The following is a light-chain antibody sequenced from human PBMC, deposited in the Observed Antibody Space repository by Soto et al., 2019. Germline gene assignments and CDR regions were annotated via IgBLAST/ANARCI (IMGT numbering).Light chain of an antibody. CDR1: QRGSSN. CDR3: PHYTNGPQT. CDR2: WSS. V-gene: IGKV3-15*01. J-gene: IGKJ4*01. Sequence: EIVMTQGPATLSVSPGERATLACRASQRGSSNLAWYHQKPGPAPRLLTHWSSPRATPSPATVSGSGAVTEFTLTISSLQSEAFAVYLCPHYTNGPQTFGPGTKVEIK.